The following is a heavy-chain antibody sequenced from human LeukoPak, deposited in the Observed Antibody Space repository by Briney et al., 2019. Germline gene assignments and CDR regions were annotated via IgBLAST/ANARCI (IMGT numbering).Heavy chain of an antibody. CDR3: ARQDGSGSYYNRPFYYYYYMDV. CDR1: GYTFTSYG. CDR2: IIPIFGTA. D-gene: IGHD3-10*01. Sequence: SVKVSCKASGYTFTSYGISWVRQAPGQGLEWMGGIIPIFGTANYAQKFQGRVTITADESTSTAYMELSSLRSEDTAVYYCARQDGSGSYYNRPFYYYYYMDVWGKGTTVTISS. J-gene: IGHJ6*03. V-gene: IGHV1-69*13.